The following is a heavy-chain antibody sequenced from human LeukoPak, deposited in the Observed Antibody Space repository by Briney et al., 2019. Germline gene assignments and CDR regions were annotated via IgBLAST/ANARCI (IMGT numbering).Heavy chain of an antibody. D-gene: IGHD2-15*01. CDR3: ARALKVCSGGSCYYAEYFQH. V-gene: IGHV3-21*01. Sequence: AGSLRLSCPASGFTFSSYSMNWVRQPPGKGLEWVSSISSSSSYIYYADSVKGRFTISRDNAKNSLYLQMNSLRAEDTAVYYCARALKVCSGGSCYYAEYFQHWGQGTLVTVSS. CDR2: ISSSSSYI. J-gene: IGHJ1*01. CDR1: GFTFSSYS.